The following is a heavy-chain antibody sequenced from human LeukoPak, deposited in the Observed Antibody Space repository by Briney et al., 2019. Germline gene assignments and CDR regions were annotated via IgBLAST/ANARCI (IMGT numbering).Heavy chain of an antibody. CDR2: IKQDGSET. D-gene: IGHD6-19*01. CDR1: RFTLSNYW. V-gene: IGHV3-7*01. Sequence: GGPLRLSCAASRFTLSNYWMSWVRQAPGKGLEWVANIKQDGSETYYVDSVKGRFTISRDNAKNSLSLQTNSLRAEDTAVYYCARQRGSGCLDYWGQGTLVTVSS. J-gene: IGHJ4*02. CDR3: ARQRGSGCLDY.